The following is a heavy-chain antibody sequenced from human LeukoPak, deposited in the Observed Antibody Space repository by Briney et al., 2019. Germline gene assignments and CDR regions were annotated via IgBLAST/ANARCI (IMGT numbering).Heavy chain of an antibody. CDR3: AKDDSYGGNPHFDY. CDR2: ISWNGGSI. D-gene: IGHD4-23*01. V-gene: IGHV3-9*01. CDR1: GFTFDDYA. Sequence: PGGSLRLSCAASGFTFDDYAMHWVRQAPGKGLEWVSGISWNGGSIDYADSVRGRFTISRDNAKNSLYLQMNSLRTEDTALYYCAKDDSYGGNPHFDYWGQGTLVTVSS. J-gene: IGHJ4*02.